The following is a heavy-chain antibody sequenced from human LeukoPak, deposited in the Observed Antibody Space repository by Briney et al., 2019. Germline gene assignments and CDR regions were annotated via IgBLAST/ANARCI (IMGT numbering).Heavy chain of an antibody. CDR3: ARLSGSGWYGVSSSYYFDY. D-gene: IGHD6-19*01. V-gene: IGHV4-59*08. CDR1: GGSISSYY. J-gene: IGHJ4*02. CDR2: IYYSGST. Sequence: SETLSLTCTVSGGSISSYYWSWIRQPPGKGGEWIGYIYYSGSTNYNPSLKSRVTISVDTSKNQFSLKLSSVTAADTAVYYCARLSGSGWYGVSSSYYFDYWGQGTLVTVSS.